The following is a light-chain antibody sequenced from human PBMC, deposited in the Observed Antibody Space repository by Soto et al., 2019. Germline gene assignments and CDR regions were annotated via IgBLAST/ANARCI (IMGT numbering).Light chain of an antibody. CDR1: DIGSRT. J-gene: IGLJ1*01. CDR3: QVWGSSSLQHF. V-gene: IGLV3-21*02. CDR2: DDG. Sequence: SYELTQLPSVSVAPGQTATITCGGNDIGSRTVHWYQQRPGQAPVVVVYDDGVRPSGIPERFSGSNSGNTATLTIRRVEGGDEADYYCQVWGSSSLQHFFGTGTKVTVL.